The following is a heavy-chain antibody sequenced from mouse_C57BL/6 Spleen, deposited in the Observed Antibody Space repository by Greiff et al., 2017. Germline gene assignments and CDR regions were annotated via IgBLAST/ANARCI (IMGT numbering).Heavy chain of an antibody. D-gene: IGHD1-1*01. CDR3: AREVITTVVANHYFDY. V-gene: IGHV5-17*01. J-gene: IGHJ2*01. CDR2: ISSGSSTI. Sequence: EVQGVESGGGLVKPGGSLKLSCAASGFTFSDYGMHWVRQAPEKGLEWVAYISSGSSTIYYADTVKGRFTISRDNAKNTLFLQMTSLRSEDTAMYYCAREVITTVVANHYFDYWGQGTTLTVSS. CDR1: GFTFSDYG.